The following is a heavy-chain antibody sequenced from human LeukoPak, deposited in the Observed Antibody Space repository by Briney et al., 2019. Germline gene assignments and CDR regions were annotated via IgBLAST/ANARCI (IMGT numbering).Heavy chain of an antibody. CDR3: ARARATVTRISSFDI. J-gene: IGHJ3*02. CDR2: IRSGSTTI. CDR1: GFSFSDYY. Sequence: PGGSLRLSCEASGFSFSDYYMAWIRQPPGKGLEWIAYIRSGSTTIYYADSVKGRFTISRDNSKNTLYLQMNSLRADDTAVYYCARARATVTRISSFDIWGQGTMVTVSS. D-gene: IGHD4-17*01. V-gene: IGHV3-11*04.